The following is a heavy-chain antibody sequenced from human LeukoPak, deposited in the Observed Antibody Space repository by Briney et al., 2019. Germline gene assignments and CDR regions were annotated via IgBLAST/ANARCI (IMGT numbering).Heavy chain of an antibody. J-gene: IGHJ4*02. D-gene: IGHD5-18*01. CDR2: ISYDGSNK. CDR3: AKDSDASYGSLGY. Sequence: PGGSLRLSCAASGFTFSSYAMHWVRQAPGKGLEWVAVISYDGSNKYYADSVKGRFTISRDNSKNTLYLQMNSLRAEDTAVYYCAKDSDASYGSLGYWGQGTLVTVSS. CDR1: GFTFSSYA. V-gene: IGHV3-30-3*01.